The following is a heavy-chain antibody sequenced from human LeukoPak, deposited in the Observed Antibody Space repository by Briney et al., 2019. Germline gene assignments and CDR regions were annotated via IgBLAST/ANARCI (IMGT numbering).Heavy chain of an antibody. J-gene: IGHJ1*01. CDR2: ISDSAI. CDR1: GFTFANYG. Sequence: AGGSLRLSCAASGFTFANYGMNWVRQAPGKGLEWVSYISDSAILYADSVKGRFTISRDNARNSLYLQMNSLRAEDTAVYYCAKVGGYCSSTSCPFQHWGQGTLVTVSS. V-gene: IGHV3-48*01. D-gene: IGHD2-2*01. CDR3: AKVGGYCSSTSCPFQH.